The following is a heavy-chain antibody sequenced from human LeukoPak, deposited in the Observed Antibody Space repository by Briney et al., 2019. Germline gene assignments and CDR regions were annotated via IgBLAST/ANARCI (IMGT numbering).Heavy chain of an antibody. CDR1: GFTFSSYA. Sequence: EPGGSLRPSCAASGFTFSSYAMSWVRQAPRKGLQCVSSVTGSGGSTYYADSVKGRFTISRDKSKNTMNLQMNSLRAEDTAVYYCAKSRVAVTMTAWGDAFDIWGQGTMVTVSS. V-gene: IGHV3-23*01. D-gene: IGHD2-21*02. CDR3: AKSRVAVTMTAWGDAFDI. CDR2: VTGSGGST. J-gene: IGHJ3*02.